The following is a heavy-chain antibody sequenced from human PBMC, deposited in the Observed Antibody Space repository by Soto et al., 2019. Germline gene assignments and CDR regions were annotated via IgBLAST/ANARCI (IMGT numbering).Heavy chain of an antibody. CDR1: GFTFSSYS. V-gene: IGHV3-48*02. D-gene: IGHD3-3*01. CDR2: ISSSSSTI. Sequence: GESLKISCAASGFTFSSYSMNWVRQAPGKGLEWVSYISSSSSTIYYADSEKGRFTISRDNAKNSLYLQMNSLRDEDTAVYYCARGGFLEWLPYFDYWGQGTLVTVSS. CDR3: ARGGFLEWLPYFDY. J-gene: IGHJ4*02.